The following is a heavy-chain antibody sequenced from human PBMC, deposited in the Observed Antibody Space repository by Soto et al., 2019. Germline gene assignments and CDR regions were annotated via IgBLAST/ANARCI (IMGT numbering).Heavy chain of an antibody. J-gene: IGHJ5*02. CDR3: ARQQRITIFGVVRANWFDP. Sequence: SETLSLTCTVSGGSISSSSYYWGWIRQPPGKGLEWIGSIYYSGSTYYNPSLKSRVTISVDTSKNQFSLKLSSVTAADTAVYYCARQQRITIFGVVRANWFDPWRQGTLVTVSS. V-gene: IGHV4-39*01. D-gene: IGHD3-3*01. CDR1: GGSISSSSYY. CDR2: IYYSGST.